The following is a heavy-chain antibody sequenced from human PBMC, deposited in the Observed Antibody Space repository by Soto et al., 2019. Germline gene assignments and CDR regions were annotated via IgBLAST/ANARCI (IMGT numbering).Heavy chain of an antibody. CDR1: GFTFSSYS. D-gene: IGHD3-22*01. V-gene: IGHV3-21*01. CDR2: ISSSSSYI. J-gene: IGHJ3*02. CDR3: ARSVDYYDSLDAFDI. Sequence: PGGSLRLSCAASGFTFSSYSMNWVRQAPGKGLEWVSSISSSSSYIYYADSVKGRFTISRDNAKNALYLQMNRLRAEDTAVYYCARSVDYYDSLDAFDIWGQGTMVTVSS.